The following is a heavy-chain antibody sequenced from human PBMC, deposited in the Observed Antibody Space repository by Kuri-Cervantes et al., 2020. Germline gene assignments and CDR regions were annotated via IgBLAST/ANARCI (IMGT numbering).Heavy chain of an antibody. D-gene: IGHD2-2*01. V-gene: IGHV3-13*01. CDR2: IGTVGDT. CDR3: ARDRRSSPGGMDV. Sequence: LSLTCAASGFTFSSYDMHWVRQATGKGLEWVSAIGTVGDTYYPGSVKGRFTISRENAKNSLYLQMNSLRAGDTAVYYCARDRRSSPGGMDVWGQGTTVTVSS. J-gene: IGHJ6*02. CDR1: GFTFSSYD.